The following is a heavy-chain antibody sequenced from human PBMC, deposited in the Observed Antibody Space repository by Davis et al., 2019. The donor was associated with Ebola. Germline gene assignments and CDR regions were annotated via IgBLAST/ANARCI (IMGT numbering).Heavy chain of an antibody. D-gene: IGHD2-2*01. CDR2: IKSTTDGGTT. CDR3: TTGGCSRTSCYFPFDY. CDR1: GFTFTNAW. Sequence: GESLKISCAASGFTFTNAWMNWVRQAPGKGLEWVGRIKSTTDGGTTDYAAPVKGRFTISRDDSKNTLYLQMNSLKTEDTAVYYCTTGGCSRTSCYFPFDYWGQGTLVTVSS. J-gene: IGHJ4*02. V-gene: IGHV3-15*07.